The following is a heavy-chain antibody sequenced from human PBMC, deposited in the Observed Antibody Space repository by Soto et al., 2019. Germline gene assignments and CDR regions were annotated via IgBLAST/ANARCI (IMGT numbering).Heavy chain of an antibody. CDR3: AKNSESSAYSSFDY. CDR1: GFTFSEYA. D-gene: IGHD3-22*01. Sequence: GGSLRLSCAASGFTFSEYAMHWVRQAPGKGLEWVAVIWYDGSKKYYIESVKGRFSISRDDSKNTLYLQMNSLRAEDTAVYYCAKNSESSAYSSFDYWGQGTLVTVSP. V-gene: IGHV3-33*03. J-gene: IGHJ4*02. CDR2: IWYDGSKK.